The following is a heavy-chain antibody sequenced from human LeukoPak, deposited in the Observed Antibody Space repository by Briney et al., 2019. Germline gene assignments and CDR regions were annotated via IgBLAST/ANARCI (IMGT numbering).Heavy chain of an antibody. J-gene: IGHJ3*02. CDR3: ARADYYDSSGRSQAFDI. V-gene: IGHV4-31*03. Sequence: SETLSLTCTVSGGSISSSGYYWSWIRQHPGKGLEWIGYIYYSGSTYYNPSLKSRVTISVDTSKNQFSLKLSSVTAADTAVYYCARADYYDSSGRSQAFDIWGQGTMVTVSS. CDR2: IYYSGST. CDR1: GGSISSSGYY. D-gene: IGHD3-22*01.